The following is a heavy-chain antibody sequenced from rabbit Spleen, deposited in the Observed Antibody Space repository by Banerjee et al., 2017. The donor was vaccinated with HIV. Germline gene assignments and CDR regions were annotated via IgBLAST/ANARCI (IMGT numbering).Heavy chain of an antibody. D-gene: IGHD1-1*01. CDR3: ARDTSSSFSSYGMDL. CDR2: IKTGNGVT. V-gene: IGHV1S40*01. J-gene: IGHJ6*01. CDR1: GFSFSRSYD. Sequence: LVESGGGLVKPGASLTLTCTASGFSFSRSYDMCWVRQAPGKGLEWIGCIKTGNGVTYYASWAKGRFTMSKTSSTTVTLQMTSLTVADTATYFCARDTSSSFSSYGMDLWGQGTLVTVS.